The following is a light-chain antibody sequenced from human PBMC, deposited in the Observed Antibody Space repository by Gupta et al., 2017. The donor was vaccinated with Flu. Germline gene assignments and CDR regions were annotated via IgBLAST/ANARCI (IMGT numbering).Light chain of an antibody. CDR3: ATWDTSLSAGV. Sequence: KVTISCSGSSSNIGNNYVSWYQQLPGTAPQLLICENDKRPSGIPDRFSASKSGTSATLGITGLQTGDEADYYCATWDTSLSAGVFGGGTKLTVL. V-gene: IGLV1-51*02. J-gene: IGLJ3*02. CDR2: END. CDR1: SSNIGNNY.